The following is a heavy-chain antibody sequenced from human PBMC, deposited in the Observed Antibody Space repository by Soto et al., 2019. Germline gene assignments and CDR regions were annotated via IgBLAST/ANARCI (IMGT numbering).Heavy chain of an antibody. CDR1: GGSISSSNW. CDR3: AGNTDYGDYARDY. J-gene: IGHJ4*02. CDR2: IYHSGST. V-gene: IGHV4-4*02. D-gene: IGHD4-17*01. Sequence: SETLSLTCAVSGGSISSSNWWRWVRPPPGKGLEWIGEIYHSGSTNYNPSLKSRVTISVDKSKNQFSLKLSSVTAADTAVYYCAGNTDYGDYARDYWGQGTLVTVSS.